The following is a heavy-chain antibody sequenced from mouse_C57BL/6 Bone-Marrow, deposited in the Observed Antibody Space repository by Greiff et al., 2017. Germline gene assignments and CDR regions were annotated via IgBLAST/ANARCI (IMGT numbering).Heavy chain of an antibody. Sequence: QVQLQQPGAELVRPGSSVKLSCKASGYTFTSYWMHWVKQRPIQGLVWIGNIDPSDSETHYNQKFKDKATLTVDKSSSTAYMQLSSLTSEDSAVYYGAVNNSGYVGSYAMDCWGQGTSVTVSS. D-gene: IGHD3-2*02. J-gene: IGHJ4*01. CDR1: GYTFTSYW. CDR2: IDPSDSET. CDR3: AVNNSGYVGSYAMDC. V-gene: IGHV1-52*01.